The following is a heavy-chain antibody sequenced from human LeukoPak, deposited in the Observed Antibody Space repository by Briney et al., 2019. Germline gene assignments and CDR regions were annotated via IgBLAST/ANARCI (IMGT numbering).Heavy chain of an antibody. CDR1: GFTFSSYA. D-gene: IGHD1-26*01. J-gene: IGHJ4*02. CDR3: AKRYSGSSGLYNFDY. Sequence: GGSLRLSCAASGFTFSSYAMTWVRQPPGKGLEGVSSITGNTGNTYYADSVKGRFTISRDNSKNTLYLQMNSLRAEDTAVYYCAKRYSGSSGLYNFDYWGQGTLVTVSS. CDR2: ITGNTGNT. V-gene: IGHV3-23*01.